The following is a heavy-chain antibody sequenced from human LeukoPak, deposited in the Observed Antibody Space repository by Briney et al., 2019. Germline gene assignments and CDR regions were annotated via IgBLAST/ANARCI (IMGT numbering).Heavy chain of an antibody. CDR2: INHSGST. CDR3: ARGVPSIAVRYFDY. V-gene: IGHV4-34*01. CDR1: GGSFSGYY. J-gene: IGHJ4*02. D-gene: IGHD6-19*01. Sequence: PSETLSLTCAVHGGSFSGYYWSWIRQPPGKGLEWIGEINHSGSTNYNPSLKSRVIISVDTSKNQFSLKLSSVTAADTAVYYCARGVPSIAVRYFDYWGQGTLSPSPQ.